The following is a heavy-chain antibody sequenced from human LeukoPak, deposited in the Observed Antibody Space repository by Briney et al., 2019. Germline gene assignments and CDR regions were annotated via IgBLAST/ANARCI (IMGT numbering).Heavy chain of an antibody. D-gene: IGHD6-13*01. CDR2: ISWNSGSI. J-gene: IGHJ3*02. V-gene: IGHV3-9*01. Sequence: GGSLRLSCAASGFTLDDYAMHWVRQAPGKGLEWVSGISWNSGSIGYADSVKGRFTVSRDNAKSSLHLQMNSLRAEDTALYYCAKDSSSSSWSGAFDIWGQGTMVTVSS. CDR1: GFTLDDYA. CDR3: AKDSSSSSWSGAFDI.